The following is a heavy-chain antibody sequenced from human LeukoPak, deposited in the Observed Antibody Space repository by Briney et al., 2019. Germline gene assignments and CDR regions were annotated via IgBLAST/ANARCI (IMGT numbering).Heavy chain of an antibody. V-gene: IGHV3-48*02. Sequence: LTGGSLRLSCAASGFTFSTFTMNWVRQAPGKGLEWVSSIISTGTTIYYADSVKGRFTISRDNAKNSLFLQMNSLRDEDTAVYYCARSASSDYRGQGTLVTVSS. J-gene: IGHJ4*02. CDR1: GFTFSTFT. CDR3: ARSASSDY. D-gene: IGHD1-26*01. CDR2: IISTGTTI.